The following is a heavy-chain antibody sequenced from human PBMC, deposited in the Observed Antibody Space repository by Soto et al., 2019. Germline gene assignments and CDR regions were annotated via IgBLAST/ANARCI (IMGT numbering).Heavy chain of an antibody. CDR2: ISGSGDTT. V-gene: IGHV3-23*01. D-gene: IGHD1-26*01. J-gene: IGHJ4*02. Sequence: GGSLRLSCAASGFTYSTYAMSWVRQAPGKGLEWVSAISGSGDTTYYANSVKGRFTISRDNSKNTLYLQMNSLRAEDTAVYYCAKGSYRPHDYWGQGTLVTVSS. CDR1: GFTYSTYA. CDR3: AKGSYRPHDY.